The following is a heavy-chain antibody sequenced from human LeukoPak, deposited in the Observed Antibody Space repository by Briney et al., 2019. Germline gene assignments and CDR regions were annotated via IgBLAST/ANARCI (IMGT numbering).Heavy chain of an antibody. CDR2: ISDGSRDT. CDR3: TTRLRNHFDY. V-gene: IGHV3-23*01. CDR1: GFTFSSFT. J-gene: IGHJ4*02. Sequence: GGSLRLSCATSGFTFSSFTMNWVGQAPGKGLEWVSTISDGSRDTHYAGSVKGRFTISRDDSQNIVYLQMDSLRAEDTALYYCTTRLRNHFDYWGQGAKVTVSS. D-gene: IGHD5-12*01.